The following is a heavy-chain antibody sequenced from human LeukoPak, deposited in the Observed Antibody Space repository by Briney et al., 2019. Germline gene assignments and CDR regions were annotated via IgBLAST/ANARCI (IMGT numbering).Heavy chain of an antibody. J-gene: IGHJ6*02. D-gene: IGHD6-13*01. CDR3: ATTPPKSSSWYYYYYGMDV. V-gene: IGHV3-23*01. CDR2: ISGSGGST. Sequence: QPGGSLRLSCAASGFTFSSYAMSWVRQAPGKGLEWVSAISGSGGSTYYADSVKGRFTISRDNPKNTLYLQMNSLRAEDTAVYYCATTPPKSSSWYYYYYGMDVWGQGTTVTVPS. CDR1: GFTFSSYA.